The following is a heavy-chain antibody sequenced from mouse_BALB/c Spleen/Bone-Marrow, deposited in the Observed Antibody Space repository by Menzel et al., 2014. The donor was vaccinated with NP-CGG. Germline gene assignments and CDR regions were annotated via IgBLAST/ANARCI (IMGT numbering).Heavy chain of an antibody. V-gene: IGHV14-3*02. D-gene: IGHD1-1*01. Sequence: VQLQQSGAALVKPGASVKLSCTASGFNIKDTYMHWVKQRPEQGLEWIGRLDPANGNTKYDPKFQGKATITADTSSNTAYQQLSSLTSEDTAVYYCAAYYYVSSYGFAYWGQGTLVTGAA. CDR3: AAYYYVSSYGFAY. J-gene: IGHJ3*01. CDR1: GFNIKDTY. CDR2: LDPANGNT.